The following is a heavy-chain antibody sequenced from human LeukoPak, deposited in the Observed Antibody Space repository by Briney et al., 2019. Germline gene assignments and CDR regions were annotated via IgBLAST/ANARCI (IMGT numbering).Heavy chain of an antibody. V-gene: IGHV1-46*01. J-gene: IGHJ4*02. CDR3: AREGPETYNFDF. D-gene: IGHD1-14*01. Sequence: ASVKVSCKTSGYTFTNYYMHWMRQAPGQGPEWMGITRPSSGRTSCPQKFQGRATMTWDMSMSTFYMELSSLTSDDTAVYYCAREGPETYNFDFWGQGTLVTVSS. CDR2: TRPSSGRT. CDR1: GYTFTNYY.